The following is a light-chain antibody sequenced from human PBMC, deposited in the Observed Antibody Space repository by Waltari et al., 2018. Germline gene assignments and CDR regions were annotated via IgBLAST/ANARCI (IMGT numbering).Light chain of an antibody. V-gene: IGKV3-20*01. Sequence: EIVLTQSPGTLSLSPGERATPSCRASQSVRKYLAWYQQKPGQAPRLLIYETSIRATGIPDRFSGSGFGTDFSLTISSLDPEDFAVYFCQKYDRLPATFGQGTRVEIK. CDR3: QKYDRLPAT. J-gene: IGKJ1*01. CDR1: QSVRKY. CDR2: ETS.